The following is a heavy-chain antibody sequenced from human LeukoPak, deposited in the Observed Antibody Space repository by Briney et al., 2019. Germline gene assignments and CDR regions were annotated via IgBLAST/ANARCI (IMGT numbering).Heavy chain of an antibody. CDR3: ARYSMVRGEYYYMDV. D-gene: IGHD3-10*01. CDR1: GYSISSGYY. Sequence: PSETLSLTCTVSGYSISSGYYWGWIRQSPGKGLEWIESIYHGGSTYYNPSLRSRVIVSVDTSKNHFSLKMSSVTAADTAVYYCARYSMVRGEYYYMDVWGKGTTVTISS. V-gene: IGHV4-38-2*02. CDR2: IYHGGST. J-gene: IGHJ6*03.